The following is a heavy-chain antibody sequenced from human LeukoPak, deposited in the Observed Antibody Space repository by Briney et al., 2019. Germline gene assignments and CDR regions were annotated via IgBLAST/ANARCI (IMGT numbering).Heavy chain of an antibody. CDR1: GGSLSGYY. CDR2: INHSGST. J-gene: IGHJ4*02. D-gene: IGHD3-10*01. CDR3: ARRSITMVRGVISR. V-gene: IGHV4-34*01. Sequence: PSETLSLTCAVYGGSLSGYYWSWIRQPPGKGLEWIGEINHSGSTNYNPSLKSRVTISVDTSKNQFSLKLSSVTAADTAVYYCARRSITMVRGVISRWGQGTLVTVSS.